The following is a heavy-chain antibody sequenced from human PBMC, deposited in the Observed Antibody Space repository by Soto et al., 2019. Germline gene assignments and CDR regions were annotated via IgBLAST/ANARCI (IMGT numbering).Heavy chain of an antibody. CDR2: IWYDGSNK. V-gene: IGHV3-33*01. Sequence: GGSLRLSCAASGLTFSSYGMHWVRQAPGKGLEWVAVIWYDGSNKYYADSVKGRFTISRDNSKNTLYLQMNSLRAEDTAVFYCARATTVGVRGYYGMDVWGQGTTVTVSS. D-gene: IGHD3-10*01. CDR3: ARATTVGVRGYYGMDV. CDR1: GLTFSSYG. J-gene: IGHJ6*02.